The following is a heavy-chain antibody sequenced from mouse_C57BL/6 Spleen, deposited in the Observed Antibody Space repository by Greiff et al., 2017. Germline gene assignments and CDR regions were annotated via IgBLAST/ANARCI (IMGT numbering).Heavy chain of an antibody. D-gene: IGHD3-2*02. Sequence: QVQLQQPGAELVKPGASVKMSCKASGYTFTSYWITWVKQRPGQGLAWIGDIYPGSGSTNYNEKFKSKATLTVDTSSSTAYMQLSSLTSEDSAVYYCARRSSSGYLRYAMDYWGQGTSVTVSS. V-gene: IGHV1-55*01. CDR2: IYPGSGST. J-gene: IGHJ4*01. CDR3: ARRSSSGYLRYAMDY. CDR1: GYTFTSYW.